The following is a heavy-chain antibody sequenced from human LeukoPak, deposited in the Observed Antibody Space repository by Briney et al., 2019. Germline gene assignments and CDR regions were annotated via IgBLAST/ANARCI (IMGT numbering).Heavy chain of an antibody. CDR3: ARGRPAAGTYHRDMDV. V-gene: IGHV4-34*01. Sequence: SETLSLTCAVYGGSFSGYYWSWIRQPPGKGLEWIGEINHSGSTNYNPSLKSRVTISVDTSKNQFSLKLSSVTAADTAVYYCARGRPAAGTYHRDMDVWGQGTTVTVSS. CDR2: INHSGST. D-gene: IGHD6-13*01. CDR1: GGSFSGYY. J-gene: IGHJ6*02.